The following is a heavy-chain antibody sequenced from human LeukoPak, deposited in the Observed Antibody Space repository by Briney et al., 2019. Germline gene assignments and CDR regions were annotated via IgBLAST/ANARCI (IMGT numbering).Heavy chain of an antibody. Sequence: PGGSLRLSCAASGFTFSSYAMSWVRQAPGKGLEWVSAISGSGGSTYYADSVKGRFTISRDNSKNTLYLQMNSLRAEDTAVYYCAKDPTPVTTVTTGLDYWGQGTLVTVSS. J-gene: IGHJ4*02. CDR1: GFTFSSYA. V-gene: IGHV3-23*01. CDR3: AKDPTPVTTVTTGLDY. CDR2: ISGSGGST. D-gene: IGHD4-17*01.